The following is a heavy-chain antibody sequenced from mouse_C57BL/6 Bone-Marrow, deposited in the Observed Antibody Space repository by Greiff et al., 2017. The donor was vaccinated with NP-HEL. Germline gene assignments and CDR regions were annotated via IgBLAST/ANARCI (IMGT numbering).Heavy chain of an antibody. CDR2: ISSGGSYT. CDR1: GFTFSSYG. J-gene: IGHJ3*01. V-gene: IGHV5-6*01. CDR3: AREGGIYDGYLAWFAY. D-gene: IGHD2-3*01. Sequence: EVKLVESGGDLVKPGGSLKLSCAASGFTFSSYGMSWVRQTPDKRLAWVATISSGGSYTYYPDRVKGRFTISRDNAKNTLYLQMSSLKAEDTAMYYCAREGGIYDGYLAWFAYWGQGTLVTVSA.